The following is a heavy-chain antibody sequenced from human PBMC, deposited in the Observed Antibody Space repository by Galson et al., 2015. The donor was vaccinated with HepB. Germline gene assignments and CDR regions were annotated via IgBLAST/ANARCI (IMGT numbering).Heavy chain of an antibody. J-gene: IGHJ3*02. CDR2: ISSTTSYI. V-gene: IGHV3-21*01. D-gene: IGHD4-23*01. CDR3: AREPNYGGNSVGAFDI. CDR1: GFSFSIYS. Sequence: SLRLSCAASGFSFSIYSMNWVRQAPGKGLEWVSSISSTTSYIYYADSMKGRFTISRDNAKNSLYLHMNSLRAEDTAVYYCAREPNYGGNSVGAFDIWGQGTMVTVSS.